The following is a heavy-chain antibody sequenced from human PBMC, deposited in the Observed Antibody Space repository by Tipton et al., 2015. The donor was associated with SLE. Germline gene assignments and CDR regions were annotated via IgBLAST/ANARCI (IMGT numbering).Heavy chain of an antibody. J-gene: IGHJ4*02. CDR1: GFIFSSYA. V-gene: IGHV3-23*01. D-gene: IGHD5-18*01. CDR2: ISGSAITT. CDR3: ARTDTAMVGGSFDY. Sequence: SLRLSCAASGFIFSSYAMSWVRQAPGKGLEWVSAISGSAITTYYADSVKGRFTISRDNSKNTLYLQMNSLRAEDTAVYYCARTDTAMVGGSFDYWRQGTLVTVSS.